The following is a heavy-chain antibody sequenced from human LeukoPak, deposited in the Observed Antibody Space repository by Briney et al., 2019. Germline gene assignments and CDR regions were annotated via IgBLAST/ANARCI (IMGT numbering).Heavy chain of an antibody. CDR3: ARGKYNSGSTANFDY. D-gene: IGHD1-1*01. V-gene: IGHV3-66*01. CDR1: GFTVNSNY. Sequence: PGGSLRLSCAASGFTVNSNYMTWVRQAPGKGLEWVSVIYSGGGTYYADSVKGRFTISRDNSQNTLDLQMNSLRAEDTAVYYCARGKYNSGSTANFDYWGQGTLVTVSS. J-gene: IGHJ4*02. CDR2: IYSGGGT.